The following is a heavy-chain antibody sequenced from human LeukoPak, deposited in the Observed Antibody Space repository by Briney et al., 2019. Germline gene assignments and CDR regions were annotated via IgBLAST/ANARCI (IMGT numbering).Heavy chain of an antibody. V-gene: IGHV4-59*01. CDR1: GGSISSYY. D-gene: IGHD3-10*01. J-gene: IGHJ5*02. CDR3: ARGGYYGSGNDFRFDP. CDR2: IRYTGST. Sequence: SETLSLTCTVSGGSISSYYWSWIRQPPGKGLECIGYIRYTGSTNYNPSLKSRVTISVDTSKSQFSLKLSSVTAADTAIYYCARGGYYGSGNDFRFDPWGQGTLVTVSS.